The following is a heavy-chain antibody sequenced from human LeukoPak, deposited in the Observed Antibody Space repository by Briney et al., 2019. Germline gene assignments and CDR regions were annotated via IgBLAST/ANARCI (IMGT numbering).Heavy chain of an antibody. J-gene: IGHJ4*02. CDR1: GYSFTNYW. CDR2: IYPGDSDT. V-gene: IGHV5-51*01. Sequence: RGESLKISCKGSGYSFTNYWIDWVRQMPGKGLEWMGIIYPGDSDTRYSPSFQGQVTISADKSISTAHLQWSSLKASDTAMYYCARRPAAYYGSGSSPFSFDYWGQGTLVTVSS. D-gene: IGHD3-10*01. CDR3: ARRPAAYYGSGSSPFSFDY.